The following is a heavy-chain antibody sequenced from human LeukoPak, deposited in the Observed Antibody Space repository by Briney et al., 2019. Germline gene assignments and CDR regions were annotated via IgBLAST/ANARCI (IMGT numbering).Heavy chain of an antibody. D-gene: IGHD3-10*01. V-gene: IGHV4-59*08. CDR3: VVAPFTSLVWMAHFDN. CDR1: GGSISSYY. CDR2: IYYSGST. J-gene: IGHJ4*02. Sequence: SETLSLTCTVSGGSISSYYWSWIRQPPGKGLEWIGYIYYSGSTNYNPSLKSRVTISVDTSKNQFSLKLTSGIAADTAVYYCVVAPFTSLVWMAHFDNWGQGTLVTVSS.